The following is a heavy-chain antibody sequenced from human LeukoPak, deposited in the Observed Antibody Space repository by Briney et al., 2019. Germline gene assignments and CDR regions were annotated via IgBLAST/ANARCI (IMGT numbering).Heavy chain of an antibody. CDR3: ARLVPYCSSTSCYPYANWFDP. Sequence: SGTLSLTCTVSGGSISSYCWCWGWPRPQEGLGWVGYFYYRGSTNYTPSLKSRVTISVDTSTNQYSLKLSSVTAADTAVYYCARLVPYCSSTSCYPYANWFDPWGQGTLVTVSS. CDR1: GGSISSYC. D-gene: IGHD2-2*01. V-gene: IGHV4-59*08. CDR2: FYYRGST. J-gene: IGHJ5*02.